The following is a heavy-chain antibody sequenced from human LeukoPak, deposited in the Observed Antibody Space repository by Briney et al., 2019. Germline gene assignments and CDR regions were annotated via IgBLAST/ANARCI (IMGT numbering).Heavy chain of an antibody. J-gene: IGHJ6*03. V-gene: IGHV3-53*01. Sequence: GGSLRLSCAASGFTVSSNYMSWVRQAPGKGLEWVSVIYSGGSTYYADSVKGRFTISRDNSKNTLYLQMNSLRAEDTAVYYCARARSSSDYHYYMDVWGKGTTVTVSS. CDR2: IYSGGST. CDR3: ARARSSSDYHYYMDV. D-gene: IGHD6-13*01. CDR1: GFTVSSNY.